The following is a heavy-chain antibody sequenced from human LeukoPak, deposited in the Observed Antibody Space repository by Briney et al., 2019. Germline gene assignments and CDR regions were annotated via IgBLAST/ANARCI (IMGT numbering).Heavy chain of an antibody. V-gene: IGHV1-46*03. CDR2: INPSGGST. Sequence: ASVKVSCKASGYTLTSYYMHWVRQAPGQGLEWMGIINPSGGSTSYAQKFQGRVTMTRDTSTSTVYMELSSQRSEDTAGYYCARATMIVVAPDYWGQGTLVTVSS. CDR1: GYTLTSYY. D-gene: IGHD3-22*01. CDR3: ARATMIVVAPDY. J-gene: IGHJ4*02.